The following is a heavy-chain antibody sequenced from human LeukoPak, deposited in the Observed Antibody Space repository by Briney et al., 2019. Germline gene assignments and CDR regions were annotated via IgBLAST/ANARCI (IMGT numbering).Heavy chain of an antibody. CDR1: GGTFSSYA. CDR2: IIPIFGTA. Sequence: ASVKVSCKASGGTFSSYAISWVRQAPGQGLEWMGGIIPIFGTANYAQKFQGRVTITADESTSSAYMELSSLRSEDTAVYYCARCGEVVVPAAMGYYYYMDVWGKGTTVTVSS. J-gene: IGHJ6*03. CDR3: ARCGEVVVPAAMGYYYYMDV. V-gene: IGHV1-69*01. D-gene: IGHD2-2*01.